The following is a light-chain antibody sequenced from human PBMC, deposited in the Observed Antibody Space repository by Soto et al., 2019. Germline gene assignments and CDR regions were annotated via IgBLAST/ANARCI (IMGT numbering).Light chain of an antibody. CDR1: QSVSSRN. Sequence: EIVLTQSPGTLYLSPGERATLSCRASQSVSSRNLAWYQQKPGQDPLLRLYGASSRATGIPDRFSGSESGTDFTLTISRVEPEDCAVYYCQQYGSSPWTFGQGNKVEMK. CDR2: GAS. V-gene: IGKV3-20*01. CDR3: QQYGSSPWT. J-gene: IGKJ1*01.